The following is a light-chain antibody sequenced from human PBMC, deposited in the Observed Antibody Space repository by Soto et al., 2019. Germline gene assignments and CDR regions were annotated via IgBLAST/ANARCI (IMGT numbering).Light chain of an antibody. V-gene: IGLV2-14*01. Sequence: QSALTQPASVSGSPGQSITISCTGTSSEVGGYNYVSWYQQHPGKAPKLMIYDVSNRPSGVSNRFSGSKSGNTTSLTISGLQAEDEADYYRSTYTSSSTLYVFGTGTKVTVL. CDR1: SSEVGGYNY. CDR2: DVS. CDR3: STYTSSSTLYV. J-gene: IGLJ1*01.